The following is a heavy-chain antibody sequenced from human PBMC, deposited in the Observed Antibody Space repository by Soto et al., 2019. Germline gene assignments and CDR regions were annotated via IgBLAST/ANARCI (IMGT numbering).Heavy chain of an antibody. J-gene: IGHJ1*01. CDR1: GFTFDDYA. CDR2: ISWNSGSI. V-gene: IGHV3-9*01. D-gene: IGHD2-2*01. CDR3: AKGGGGYCSSTSCPNSDFQH. Sequence: GGSLRLSCAASGFTFDDYAMHWVRQAPGKGLEWVSGISWNSGSIGYADSVKGRFTISRDNAKNSLYLQMNSLRAEDTALYYCAKGGGGYCSSTSCPNSDFQHWGQGTLVTVSS.